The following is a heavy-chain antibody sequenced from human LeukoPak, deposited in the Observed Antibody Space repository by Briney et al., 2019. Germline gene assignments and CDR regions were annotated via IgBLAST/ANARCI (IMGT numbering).Heavy chain of an antibody. CDR1: GFTFSSYA. V-gene: IGHV3-23*01. CDR3: AKAIGYFGSGSYSSDY. Sequence: GGSLRLSCAASGFTFSSYAMSWVRQAPEKGLEWVSVISGSGGSTYYADSVKGRFTISRDNSKNTPYLQMNSLRAEDTAVYYCAKAIGYFGSGSYSSDYWGQGTLITVSS. D-gene: IGHD3-10*01. J-gene: IGHJ4*02. CDR2: ISGSGGST.